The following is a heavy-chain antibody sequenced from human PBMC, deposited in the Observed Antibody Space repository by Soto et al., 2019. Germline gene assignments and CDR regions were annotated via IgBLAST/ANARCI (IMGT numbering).Heavy chain of an antibody. D-gene: IGHD3-10*01. CDR1: GGSFSGYY. Sequence: SSETLSLTCAVYGGSFSGYYWSWIRQPPGKGLEWIGEINHSGSTNYNPSLKSRVTISVDTSKNQFSLKLSSVTAADTAVYYCARDRHGSGSYYSASYNWFDPWGQGTLVTVSS. CDR3: ARDRHGSGSYYSASYNWFDP. V-gene: IGHV4-34*01. CDR2: INHSGST. J-gene: IGHJ5*02.